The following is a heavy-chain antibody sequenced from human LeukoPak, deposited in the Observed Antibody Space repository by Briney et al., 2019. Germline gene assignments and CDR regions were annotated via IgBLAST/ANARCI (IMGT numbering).Heavy chain of an antibody. CDR2: IYHSGST. J-gene: IGHJ3*02. CDR3: ARETGKWELGEGNAFDI. V-gene: IGHV4-39*07. CDR1: GGSISSGGYY. D-gene: IGHD1-26*01. Sequence: SETLSLTCTVSGGSISSGGYYWSWIRQHPGKGLEWIGSIYHSGSTYYNPSLKSRVTISVDTSKNQFSLKLSSVTAADTAVYYCARETGKWELGEGNAFDIWGQGTMVTVSS.